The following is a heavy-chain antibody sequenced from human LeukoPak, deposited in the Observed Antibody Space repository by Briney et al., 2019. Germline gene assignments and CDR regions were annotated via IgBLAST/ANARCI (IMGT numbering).Heavy chain of an antibody. D-gene: IGHD3-3*01. CDR3: ARELSWSGRDY. CDR1: GFTFSGSW. J-gene: IGHJ4*02. CDR2: INQDGSAK. V-gene: IGHV3-7*01. Sequence: GGSLRLSCAASGFTFSGSWMSWVRQAPGKGLEWVANINQDGSAKNYLDSVKGRFTISIDRGKNSLYLQMNSLRDEDTAVYYCARELSWSGRDYWGQGTLVTVST.